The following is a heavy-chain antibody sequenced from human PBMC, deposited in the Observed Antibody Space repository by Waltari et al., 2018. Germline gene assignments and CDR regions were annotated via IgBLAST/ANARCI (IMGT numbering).Heavy chain of an antibody. CDR1: GGSISSSSYY. V-gene: IGHV4-39*01. CDR3: ARHLRSSGWYRGGDYFDY. Sequence: QLQLQESGPGLVKPSETLSLTCTVSGGSISSSSYYWGWIRQPPGKGLEWFGSIYYSGSTYYNPSLKSRVTISVDTSKNQFSLKLSSVTAADTAVYYCARHLRSSGWYRGGDYFDYWGQGTLVTVSS. J-gene: IGHJ4*02. D-gene: IGHD6-19*01. CDR2: IYYSGST.